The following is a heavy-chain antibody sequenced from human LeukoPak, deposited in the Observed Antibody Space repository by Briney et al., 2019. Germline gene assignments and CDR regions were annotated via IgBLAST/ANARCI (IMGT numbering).Heavy chain of an antibody. Sequence: SETQSLTCTVSGGSINSYYWSWIRQSPGKGLEWLGEINHSGSTNYNPSLKSRVTISVDTSKNQFSLKLSSVTAADTAVYYCAGPGIAVAGRDTFDYWGQGTLVTVSS. D-gene: IGHD6-19*01. V-gene: IGHV4-34*01. CDR2: INHSGST. CDR3: AGPGIAVAGRDTFDY. CDR1: GGSINSYY. J-gene: IGHJ4*02.